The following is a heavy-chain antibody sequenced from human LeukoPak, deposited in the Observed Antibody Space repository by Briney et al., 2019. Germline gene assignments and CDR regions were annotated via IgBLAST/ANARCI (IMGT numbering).Heavy chain of an antibody. V-gene: IGHV3-23*01. CDR3: ARGPFRLGELSLLLEFSGYYFDY. CDR2: ISGSGGST. CDR1: GFTFSGYA. Sequence: GGSLRLSCAASGFTFSGYAMSWVRQAPGKGLEWVSAISGSGGSTYYADSVKGRFTISRDNAKNSLYLQMNSLRAEDTAVYYCARGPFRLGELSLLLEFSGYYFDYWGQGTLVTVSS. J-gene: IGHJ4*02. D-gene: IGHD3-16*02.